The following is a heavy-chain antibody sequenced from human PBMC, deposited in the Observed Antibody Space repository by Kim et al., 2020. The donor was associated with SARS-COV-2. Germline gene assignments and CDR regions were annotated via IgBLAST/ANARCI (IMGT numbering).Heavy chain of an antibody. CDR3: ARGGYYSYNGMDV. V-gene: IGHV3-74*01. J-gene: IGHJ6*02. Sequence: ADYVKGRFTISRDNAKNTLYLQMNSLRAEDTAVYYWARGGYYSYNGMDVRGQGTTVTVSS.